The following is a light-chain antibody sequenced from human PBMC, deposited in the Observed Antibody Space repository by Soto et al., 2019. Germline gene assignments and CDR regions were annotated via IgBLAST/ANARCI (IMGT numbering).Light chain of an antibody. CDR3: QQYGTSPRP. V-gene: IGKV3-20*01. CDR1: QSISSN. J-gene: IGKJ2*01. CDR2: GAS. Sequence: VMTKAKATLCVSPGERATLSCRASQSISSNLAWYQQKPGQAPRLLIYGASSRATGIPDRFSGSGSGTDFTLTISRLEPQDFAVYYCQQYGTSPRPFGHGSKVDVK.